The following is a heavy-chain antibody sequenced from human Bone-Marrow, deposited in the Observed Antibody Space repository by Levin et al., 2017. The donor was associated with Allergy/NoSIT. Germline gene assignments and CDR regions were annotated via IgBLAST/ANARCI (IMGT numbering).Heavy chain of an antibody. Sequence: AGESLKISCAASGFTVSNNYMSWVRQPPGKGLEWVSLIYSGGASYYADSVKGRFTISRDSSKNTLYLQINSLRIEDTAVYYCARNPGAIDWSWGQGTLVTVSS. CDR3: ARNPGAIDWS. CDR1: GFTVSNNY. CDR2: IYSGGAS. V-gene: IGHV3-53*01. D-gene: IGHD3-9*01. J-gene: IGHJ5*02.